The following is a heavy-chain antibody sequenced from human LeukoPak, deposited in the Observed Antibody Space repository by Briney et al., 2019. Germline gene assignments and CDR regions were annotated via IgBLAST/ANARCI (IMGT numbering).Heavy chain of an antibody. Sequence: ASVKVSCKASGGSFSSYAIRWVRQAPGQGLEWMVWISAYNGNTNYAQKLQGRVTMTTDTSTSTAYMELRSLRSDDTAVYYCARYYGDYVPNWYFDLWGRGTLVTVSS. V-gene: IGHV1-18*01. CDR1: GGSFSSYA. CDR3: ARYYGDYVPNWYFDL. D-gene: IGHD4-17*01. CDR2: ISAYNGNT. J-gene: IGHJ2*01.